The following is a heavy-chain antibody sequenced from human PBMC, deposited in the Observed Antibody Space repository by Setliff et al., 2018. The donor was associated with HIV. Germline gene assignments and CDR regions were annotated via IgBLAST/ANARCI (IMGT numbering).Heavy chain of an antibody. CDR3: VTGVGTSSVDY. Sequence: GGSLRLSCAASGFTFSNSWMTWVRQAPGKGLEWVGRIKTKTQRGTTDYAAPAKGGFIISRDDSKNTLYLQMNSLRSEDTAVYYCVTGVGTSSVDYWGQGTLVTVSS. D-gene: IGHD3-22*01. CDR1: GFTFSNSW. J-gene: IGHJ4*02. CDR2: IKTKTQRGTT. V-gene: IGHV3-15*01.